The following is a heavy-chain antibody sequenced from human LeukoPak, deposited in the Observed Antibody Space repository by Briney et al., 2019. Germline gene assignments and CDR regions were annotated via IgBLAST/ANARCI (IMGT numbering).Heavy chain of an antibody. D-gene: IGHD2-15*01. V-gene: IGHV1-24*01. CDR2: LEPEDSET. Sequence: ASVRLSCEVSGYTLTVLSMHWVRQAPGKGLEWMGDLEPEDSETIYAQNFQGRVTITGDTSTDTAYMELSRLRSEDTAVYYCATLRYCSGGSCYSYLYYFDYWGQGTLVTVSS. J-gene: IGHJ4*02. CDR3: ATLRYCSGGSCYSYLYYFDY. CDR1: GYTLTVLS.